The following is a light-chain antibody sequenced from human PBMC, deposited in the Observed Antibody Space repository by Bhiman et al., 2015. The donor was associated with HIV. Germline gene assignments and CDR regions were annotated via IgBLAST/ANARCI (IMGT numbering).Light chain of an antibody. CDR1: SSDIGRYNY. Sequence: QSALTQPPSASGSPGQSVIISCTGTSSDIGRYNYVSWSRQHPGKAPKIIIYEVTRRPSGVPDRFSGSKSGNTASLTVSGLQAEDEADYYCSSYAGRDVVIFGGGTKLTVL. CDR2: EVT. CDR3: SSYAGRDVVI. V-gene: IGLV2-8*01. J-gene: IGLJ2*01.